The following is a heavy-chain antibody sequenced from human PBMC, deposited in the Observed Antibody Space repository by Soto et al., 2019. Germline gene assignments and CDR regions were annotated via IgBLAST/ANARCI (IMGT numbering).Heavy chain of an antibody. CDR2: INHSGST. J-gene: IGHJ4*02. CDR3: ARALNYDILTGYYWITPFDY. D-gene: IGHD3-9*01. Sequence: SETLSLTCAVYGGSFSGYYWSWIRQPPGKGLEWIGEINHSGSTNYNPSLKSRVTISVDTSKNQFSLKLSSVTAADTAVYYCARALNYDILTGYYWITPFDYWGQGTLVTVSS. CDR1: GGSFSGYY. V-gene: IGHV4-34*01.